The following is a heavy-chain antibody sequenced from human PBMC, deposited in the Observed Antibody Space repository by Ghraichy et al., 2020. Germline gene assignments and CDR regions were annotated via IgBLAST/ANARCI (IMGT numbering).Heavy chain of an antibody. Sequence: SETLSLTCTVSGASISNYYWSWIRQSPGRGLEWIGYLFYSGSTTYNPSLKSRVTISVDTSKRQLFLKLTSVTAADTAVYYCARDGDTGMPYWGQGTLVTVSS. CDR3: ARDGDTGMPY. J-gene: IGHJ4*02. CDR1: GASISNYY. CDR2: LFYSGST. V-gene: IGHV4-59*01. D-gene: IGHD5-18*01.